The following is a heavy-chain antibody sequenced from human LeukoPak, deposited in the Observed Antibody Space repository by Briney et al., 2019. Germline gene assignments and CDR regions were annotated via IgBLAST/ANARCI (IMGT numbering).Heavy chain of an antibody. V-gene: IGHV3-33*01. Sequence: GRSLRLSCAASGFTFSSYGMLWVRQAPGKGLEWVAVIWYDGSNKYYADSVKGRFTISRDNSKNTLYLQMNSLRAEDTAVYYCARDYRGSGSYYLDYYYYYGMDVWGKGTTVTVSS. CDR2: IWYDGSNK. J-gene: IGHJ6*04. CDR1: GFTFSSYG. D-gene: IGHD3-10*01. CDR3: ARDYRGSGSYYLDYYYYYGMDV.